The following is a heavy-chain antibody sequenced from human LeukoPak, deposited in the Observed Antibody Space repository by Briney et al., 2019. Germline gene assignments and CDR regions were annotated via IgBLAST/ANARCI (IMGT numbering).Heavy chain of an antibody. V-gene: IGHV1-46*01. D-gene: IGHD2/OR15-2a*01. J-gene: IGHJ4*02. CDR1: GYTFTSYY. Sequence: ASVKVSCTASGYTFTSYYMHWVRQAPGQGLEWMGIINPSGGSTSYAQKFQGRVTMTRDTSTSTAYMELSSLRSEDTAVYYCARGVLENIAQYYFDYWGQGTLVTVSS. CDR3: ARGVLENIAQYYFDY. CDR2: INPSGGST.